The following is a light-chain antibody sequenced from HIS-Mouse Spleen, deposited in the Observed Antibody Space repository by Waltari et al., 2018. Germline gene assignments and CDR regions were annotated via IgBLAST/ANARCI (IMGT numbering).Light chain of an antibody. CDR1: SSDVGGYNY. CDR2: EVS. J-gene: IGLJ2*01. Sequence: QSALTQPASVSGSPGQSLTISCTATSSDVGGYNYVSWYQQHPGKAPKLMIYEVSNRPSGVSNRFSGSKSGNTASLTISGLQAEDEADYYCSSYTSSSTVVFGGGTKLTVL. CDR3: SSYTSSSTVV. V-gene: IGLV2-14*01.